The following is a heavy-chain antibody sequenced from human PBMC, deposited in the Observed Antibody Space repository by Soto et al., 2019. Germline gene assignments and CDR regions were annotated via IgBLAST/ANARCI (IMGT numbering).Heavy chain of an antibody. CDR3: ARDRPVAGTVFDY. CDR1: GGTFSSYA. J-gene: IGHJ4*02. Sequence: SVKVSCKASGGTFSSYAISWVRQAPGQGLEWMGGIIPIFGTANYAQKFQGRVTITADESTSTAYMELSSLRSEDTAVYYRARDRPVAGTVFDYWGQGTLVTVSS. CDR2: IIPIFGTA. D-gene: IGHD6-19*01. V-gene: IGHV1-69*13.